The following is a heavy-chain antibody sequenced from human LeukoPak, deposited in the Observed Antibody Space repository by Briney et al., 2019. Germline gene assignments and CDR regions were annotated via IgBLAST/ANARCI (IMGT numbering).Heavy chain of an antibody. D-gene: IGHD2-2*01. Sequence: PGGSLRLSCAASGFTFSSYSMNWVRQAPGKGLEWVSYISSSSSTIYYADSVKGRFTISRDNAKNSLYLQMNSLRAEDTAVYYCASSPAPAAILWGQGTLVTVSS. CDR3: ASSPAPAAIL. V-gene: IGHV3-48*01. CDR1: GFTFSSYS. CDR2: ISSSSSTI. J-gene: IGHJ4*02.